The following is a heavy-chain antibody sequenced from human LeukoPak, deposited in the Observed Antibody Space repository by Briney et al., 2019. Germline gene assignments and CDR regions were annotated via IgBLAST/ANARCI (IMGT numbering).Heavy chain of an antibody. V-gene: IGHV3-23*01. CDR1: GFNFRMYV. CDR3: AKDSIYGDGKWDIDY. D-gene: IGHD1-26*01. J-gene: IGHJ4*02. Sequence: GGSLRLSCAASGFNFRMYVMSWVRLAPGKGLEWVSGIVGDGSSTYYADSVKGRFTISKDYSKNTLYLQMNSLSAEDTAMYYCAKDSIYGDGKWDIDYWGQGTLVTVSS. CDR2: IVGDGSST.